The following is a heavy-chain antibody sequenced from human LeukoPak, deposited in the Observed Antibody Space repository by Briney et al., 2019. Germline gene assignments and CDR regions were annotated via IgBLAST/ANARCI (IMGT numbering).Heavy chain of an antibody. J-gene: IGHJ4*02. CDR3: AREGRYYDSSGYYLYSFDY. CDR1: GGSIISGGYY. D-gene: IGHD3-22*01. V-gene: IGHV4-31*11. Sequence: SQTLSLTCAVSGGSIISGGYYWSWIRQHPGKGLEWIGYIYYSGSTYYNPSLKSRVTISVDTSKNQLSLKLSSVTAADTAVYYCAREGRYYDSSGYYLYSFDYWGQGTLVTVSS. CDR2: IYYSGST.